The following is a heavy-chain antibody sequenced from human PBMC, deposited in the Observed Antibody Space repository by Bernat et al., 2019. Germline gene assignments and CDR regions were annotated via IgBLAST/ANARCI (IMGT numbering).Heavy chain of an antibody. CDR1: GGSITDGGFY. V-gene: IGHV4-31*03. D-gene: IGHD3-9*01. J-gene: IGHJ5*01. Sequence: QVQLQESGPGLLKPSQTLSLTCTVSGGSITDGGFYWSWIRQYPEKVLESIGSSYYTGTTFYNPYLKSRVSISVDTSKNQFSLRLTSVTAADAAVYYCARGYGMEATDILSAWFDSWGQGILVTVAS. CDR3: ARGYGMEATDILSAWFDS. CDR2: SYYTGTT.